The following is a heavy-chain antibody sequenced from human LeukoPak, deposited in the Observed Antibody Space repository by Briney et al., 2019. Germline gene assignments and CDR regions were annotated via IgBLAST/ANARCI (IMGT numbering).Heavy chain of an antibody. J-gene: IGHJ4*02. Sequence: SETPSLTCAVYGGSFSGYYWSWIRQPPGKGLEWIGEINHSGSTNYNPSLKSRVTISVDTSKNQFSLKLSSVTAADTAVYYCARGLVGAYYFDYWGQGTLVTVSS. D-gene: IGHD1-26*01. V-gene: IGHV4-34*01. CDR3: ARGLVGAYYFDY. CDR1: GGSFSGYY. CDR2: INHSGST.